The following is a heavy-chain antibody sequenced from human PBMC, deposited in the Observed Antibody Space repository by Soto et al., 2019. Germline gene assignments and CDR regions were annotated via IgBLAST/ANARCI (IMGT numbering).Heavy chain of an antibody. D-gene: IGHD3-22*01. J-gene: IGHJ6*04. V-gene: IGHV1-18*01. CDR3: ARDHRSGSNAMDV. CDR1: GYTFTSYG. CDR2: ISAYNGDT. Sequence: QVQLVQSGAEVKKPGASVNVSCKASGYTFTSYGISWVRQAPGQGLEWMGGISAYNGDTNYAQKLQGRVTMSTDAATSTAFMELRSRRSDDTAVSCCARDHRSGSNAMDVGGDGTTVTVSS.